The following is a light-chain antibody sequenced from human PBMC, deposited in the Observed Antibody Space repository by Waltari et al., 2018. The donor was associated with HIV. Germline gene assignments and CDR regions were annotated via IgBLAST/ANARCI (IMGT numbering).Light chain of an antibody. CDR2: FDT. J-gene: IGLJ2*01. V-gene: IGLV3-21*01. Sequence: SYVLTQPPSVSVASGNTAIIPRGGNTIRSKCLFGYQQKSGQAPVLVLHFDTDRPSGIPERFSGSNSGNTATLTISRVEAEDEADYFCQVWVTNTENVVFGGGTKLTVL. CDR1: TIRSKC. CDR3: QVWVTNTENVV.